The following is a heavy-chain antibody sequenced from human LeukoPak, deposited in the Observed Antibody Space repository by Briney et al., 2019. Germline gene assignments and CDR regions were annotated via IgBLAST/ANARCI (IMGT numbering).Heavy chain of an antibody. D-gene: IGHD2-15*01. CDR1: GFTFSSYE. V-gene: IGHV3-48*03. Sequence: GGSLRLSCAASGFTFSSYEMNWVRQAPGKGLEWVSYISSSGSTIYYADSVKGRFTISRDNAKNSLYLQMNSLRAEDTAVYYCARECVVVVAAESIFSYYYYMDVWGKGTTVTVSS. CDR3: ARECVVVVAAESIFSYYYYMDV. J-gene: IGHJ6*03. CDR2: ISSSGSTI.